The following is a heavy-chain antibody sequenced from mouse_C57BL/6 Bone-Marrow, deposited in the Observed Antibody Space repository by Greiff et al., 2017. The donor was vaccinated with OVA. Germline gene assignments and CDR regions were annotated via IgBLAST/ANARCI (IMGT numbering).Heavy chain of an antibody. D-gene: IGHD1-1*01. Sequence: VQLKQSGPELVKPGASVKIPCTASGYTFTDYNMDWVKQSHGKSLEWIGDINPNNGGTIYNQKFKGKATLTVDKSSSTAYMELRSLTSEDTAVYYCAVITTVGYAMDYWGQGTSVTVSA. CDR2: INPNNGGT. J-gene: IGHJ4*01. CDR1: GYTFTDYN. V-gene: IGHV1-18*01. CDR3: AVITTVGYAMDY.